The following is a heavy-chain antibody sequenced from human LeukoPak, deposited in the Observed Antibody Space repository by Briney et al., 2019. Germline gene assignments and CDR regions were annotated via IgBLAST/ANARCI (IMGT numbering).Heavy chain of an antibody. CDR2: ISWNSGSI. J-gene: IGHJ4*02. D-gene: IGHD5-18*01. V-gene: IGHV3-9*01. CDR1: GFTFDDYA. CDR3: AKPRETRYSYGRYCFDY. Sequence: GGSLRLSCAASGFTFDDYAMHWVRQAPGKGLEWVSGISWNSGSIGYADSVKGRFTISRDNAKNSLYLQMNSLRAEDTALYYCAKPRETRYSYGRYCFDYWGQGTLVTVSS.